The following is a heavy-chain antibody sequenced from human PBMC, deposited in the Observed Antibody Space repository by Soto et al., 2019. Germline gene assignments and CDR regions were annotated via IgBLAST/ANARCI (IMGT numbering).Heavy chain of an antibody. V-gene: IGHV3-21*01. CDR2: ISSSSSYI. J-gene: IGHJ4*02. CDR1: GFTFSSYS. CDR3: ARVLAAAGTGDY. D-gene: IGHD6-13*01. Sequence: PGGSLRLSCAASGFTFSSYSMNWVRQAPGKGLEWVSSISSSSSYIYYADSVKGRFTISRDNAKNSLYLQMNSLRAEDTAVYYCARVLAAAGTGDYWGQGTLVTVS.